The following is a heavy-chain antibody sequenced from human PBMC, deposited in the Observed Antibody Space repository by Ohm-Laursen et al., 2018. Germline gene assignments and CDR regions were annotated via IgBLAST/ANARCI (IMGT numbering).Heavy chain of an antibody. V-gene: IGHV3-48*03. CDR3: ARVSRGTLQSP. CDR2: ISSSGSTI. D-gene: IGHD5-24*01. J-gene: IGHJ5*02. Sequence: GSLRLSCAASGFTFSSYAMHWVRQAPGMGLEWVSYISSSGSTIYYADSVKGRFTISRDNAKNSLYLQMNSLRAEDTAVYYCARVSRGTLQSPWGQGTLVTVSS. CDR1: GFTFSSYA.